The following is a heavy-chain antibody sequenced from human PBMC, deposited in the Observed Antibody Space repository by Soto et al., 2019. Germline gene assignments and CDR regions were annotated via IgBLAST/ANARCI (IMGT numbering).Heavy chain of an antibody. Sequence: QITLKESGPTLVKPTQTLTVTCTFSGFGLSTSGVGVGWIRQPPGKALEWLALIYWDDDKRYSPSLKSRLTITKDTSKNQVVLTMTNMDPVDTATYYFAHSYYYDSSGYYYSEYFQHWGQGTLVTVSS. CDR3: AHSYYYDSSGYYYSEYFQH. CDR1: GFGLSTSGVG. J-gene: IGHJ1*01. V-gene: IGHV2-5*02. D-gene: IGHD3-22*01. CDR2: IYWDDDK.